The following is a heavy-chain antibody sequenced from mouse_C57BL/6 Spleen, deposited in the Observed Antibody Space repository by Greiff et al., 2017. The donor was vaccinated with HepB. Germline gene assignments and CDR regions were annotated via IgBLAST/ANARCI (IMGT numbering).Heavy chain of an antibody. V-gene: IGHV5-17*01. D-gene: IGHD3-2*02. Sequence: EVKLMESGGGLVKPGGSLKLSCAASGFTFSDYGMHWVRQAPEKGLEWVAYISSGSSTIYYADTVKGRFTISRDKAKNTLFLQMTSLRSEDTAMYYCARGAQASFAYWGQGTLVTVSA. CDR1: GFTFSDYG. CDR3: ARGAQASFAY. J-gene: IGHJ3*01. CDR2: ISSGSSTI.